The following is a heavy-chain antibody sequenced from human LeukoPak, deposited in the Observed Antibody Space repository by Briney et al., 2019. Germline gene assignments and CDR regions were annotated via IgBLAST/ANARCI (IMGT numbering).Heavy chain of an antibody. D-gene: IGHD3-22*01. V-gene: IGHV4-61*05. Sequence: SETLSLTCTVSGGSISSSSYYWGWIRQPPGKGLEWIGYIYDSGSTNYNPSLKSRVTISVDTSKNQFSLELSSVTAADTAVYYCACLTTADAFDIWGQGTMVTVSS. CDR1: GGSISSSSYY. CDR3: ACLTTADAFDI. J-gene: IGHJ3*02. CDR2: IYDSGST.